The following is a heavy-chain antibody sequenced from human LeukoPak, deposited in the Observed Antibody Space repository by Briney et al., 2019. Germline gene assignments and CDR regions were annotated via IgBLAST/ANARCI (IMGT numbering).Heavy chain of an antibody. J-gene: IGHJ4*02. CDR1: GFTFSDYY. Sequence: GGSLRLSCAASGFTFSDYYMSWIRQAPGKGLEWVSYINSGGTTIYYADSVKGRFTIARDNAKNSLYLQMNSLRAEDTAVYYCAKSRGGYTCYFDYWGQGTLVTVSS. CDR3: AKSRGGYTCYFDY. D-gene: IGHD5-12*01. V-gene: IGHV3-11*01. CDR2: INSGGTTI.